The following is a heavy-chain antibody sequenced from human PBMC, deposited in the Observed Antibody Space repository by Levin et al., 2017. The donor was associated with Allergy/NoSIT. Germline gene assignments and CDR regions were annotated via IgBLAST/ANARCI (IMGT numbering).Heavy chain of an antibody. CDR3: AKSPQGSGYYFDY. CDR1: GFTFSGYA. CDR2: ISANGGST. V-gene: IGHV3-23*01. D-gene: IGHD3-10*01. Sequence: GGSLRLSCAASGFTFSGYAMSWVRQAPGKGLEWVSSISANGGSTYYADSVKGRFTISRDTSQNTLYLQMNSLRAEDTAVYYCAKSPQGSGYYFDYWGQGTLLTVSS. J-gene: IGHJ4*02.